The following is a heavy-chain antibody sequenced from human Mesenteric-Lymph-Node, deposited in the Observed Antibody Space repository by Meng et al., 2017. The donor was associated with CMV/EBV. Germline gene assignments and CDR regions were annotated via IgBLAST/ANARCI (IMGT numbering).Heavy chain of an antibody. J-gene: IGHJ4*02. CDR2: IWYDGSNK. CDR3: AKDARPMVVTPFDY. Sequence: GESLKISCAASGFTFSSYGMHWVRQAPGKGLEWVAVIWYDGSNKYYADSVKGRFTISRDNSKNTLYLQMNSLRADDTAVYYCAKDARPMVVTPFDYWGQGTLVTVSS. V-gene: IGHV3-33*06. CDR1: GFTFSSYG. D-gene: IGHD4-23*01.